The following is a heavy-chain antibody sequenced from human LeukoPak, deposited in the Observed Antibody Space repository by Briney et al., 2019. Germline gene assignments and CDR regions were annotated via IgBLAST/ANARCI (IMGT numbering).Heavy chain of an antibody. V-gene: IGHV1-69*13. CDR3: ARGYVDYYGSGSYLTAYNWFDP. CDR1: GGTFSSYA. D-gene: IGHD3-10*01. Sequence: SVKVSCKASGGTFSSYAISWVRQAPGQGLEWMGGIIPIFGTANYAQKFQGRVTITADESTSTAYMELSSLRSEDTAVYYCARGYVDYYGSGSYLTAYNWFDPWGQGTLVTVSS. J-gene: IGHJ5*02. CDR2: IIPIFGTA.